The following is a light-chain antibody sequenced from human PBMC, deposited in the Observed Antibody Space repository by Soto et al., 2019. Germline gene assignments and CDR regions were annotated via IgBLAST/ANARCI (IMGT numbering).Light chain of an antibody. CDR3: AAWDDSLNGRV. CDR1: SSNIGSNT. CDR2: SDD. J-gene: IGLJ2*01. Sequence: QLVLTQPPSASGTPGQRVTISCSGSSSNIGSNTVNWYQQLPGTAPKLLIYSDDQRPSGVPDRFSGSKSGTSASLAISGLQSEEEADYYCAAWDDSLNGRVFGGGTKLTVL. V-gene: IGLV1-44*01.